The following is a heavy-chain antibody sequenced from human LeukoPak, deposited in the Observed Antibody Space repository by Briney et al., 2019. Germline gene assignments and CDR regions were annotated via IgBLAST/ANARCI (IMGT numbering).Heavy chain of an antibody. CDR2: ISGSGGST. J-gene: IGHJ4*02. V-gene: IGHV3-23*01. D-gene: IGHD3-10*01. Sequence: PGGSLRLSCAASGFTFSSYAMSWVRQAPGKGLEWVSAISGSGGSTYYADSVEGRFTISRDNSKNTLYLQMNSLRAEDTAVYYCAKGRGYYGSGRQFQYYFDYWGQGTLVTVSS. CDR1: GFTFSSYA. CDR3: AKGRGYYGSGRQFQYYFDY.